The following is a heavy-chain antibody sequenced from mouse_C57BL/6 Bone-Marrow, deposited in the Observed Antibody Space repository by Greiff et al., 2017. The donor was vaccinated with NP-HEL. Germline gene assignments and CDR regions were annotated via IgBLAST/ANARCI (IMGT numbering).Heavy chain of an antibody. J-gene: IGHJ2*01. CDR2: IDPENGDT. CDR1: GFNIKDDY. Sequence: VQLQQSGAELVRPGASVKLSCTASGFNIKDDYMHWVKQRPEQGLEWIGWIDPENGDTEYASKFQGKATITADTSSNTAYLQLSSLTSEDTAVYCWTTFATVVANYFDYWGQGTTLTVSS. V-gene: IGHV14-4*01. D-gene: IGHD1-1*01. CDR3: TTFATVVANYFDY.